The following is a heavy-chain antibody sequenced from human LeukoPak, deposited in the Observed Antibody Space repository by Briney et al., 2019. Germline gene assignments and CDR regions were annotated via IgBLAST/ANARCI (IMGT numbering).Heavy chain of an antibody. CDR3: AKANWVSNADAVW. CDR1: GFTFSNNG. J-gene: IGHJ4*02. CDR2: ISDGGDTT. V-gene: IGHV3-23*01. Sequence: GGSLRLSCAASGFTFSNNGMTWVRQAPGKGMEWVTGISDGGDTTYDAGSVKGRFTLSRDLSRNTVYLQLNDLRVEDTAIYYCAKANWVSNADAVWWGQGTQVTVSS. D-gene: IGHD1-1*01.